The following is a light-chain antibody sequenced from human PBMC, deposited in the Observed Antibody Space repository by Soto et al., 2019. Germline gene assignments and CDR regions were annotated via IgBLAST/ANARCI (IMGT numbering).Light chain of an antibody. CDR3: LLDISYFWA. J-gene: IGKJ1*01. CDR2: AAS. Sequence: DIRMTQCPSTLSACLGARVTITSRASQCISSCLAWYQQKKGKVPKRMIYAASTLQSGVPSRFSGSRYGTEFNLTISSLQTEDFATYYCLLDISYFWAFGQGTKVDIK. CDR1: QCISSC. V-gene: IGKV1-5*01.